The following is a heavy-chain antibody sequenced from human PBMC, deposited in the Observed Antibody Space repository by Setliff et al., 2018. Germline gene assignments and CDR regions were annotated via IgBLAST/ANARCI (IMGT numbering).Heavy chain of an antibody. J-gene: IGHJ6*02. Sequence: GASVQVSCKASGYTFTSHGFSWVRQAPGQGLEWMGWISGYNGNTNYAQKVQGRVTMTTDTSTGTIYMELRSLRADDTAVYYCSRFGLYYEAVYGGGYYYYYGMDVWGQGTTVTVSS. CDR1: GYTFTSHG. CDR3: SRFGLYYEAVYGGGYYYYYGMDV. D-gene: IGHD3-16*01. V-gene: IGHV1-18*01. CDR2: ISGYNGNT.